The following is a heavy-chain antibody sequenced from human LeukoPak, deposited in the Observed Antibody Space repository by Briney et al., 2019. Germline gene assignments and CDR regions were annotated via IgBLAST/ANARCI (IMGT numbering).Heavy chain of an antibody. CDR2: INHSGST. D-gene: IGHD3-22*01. J-gene: IGHJ5*02. Sequence: PSETLSLTCAVYGGSFSGYYWSWIRQPPGKGLEWIGEINHSGSTNYNPSLKSRVTISVDTSKNQFSLKLSSVTAADTAVYYCASQGYYDSSGYPNWCDPWGQGTLVTVSS. V-gene: IGHV4-34*01. CDR3: ASQGYYDSSGYPNWCDP. CDR1: GGSFSGYY.